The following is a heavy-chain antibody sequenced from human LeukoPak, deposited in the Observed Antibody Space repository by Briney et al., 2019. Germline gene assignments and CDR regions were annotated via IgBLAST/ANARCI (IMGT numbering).Heavy chain of an antibody. CDR1: GFIFSNAW. CDR3: TTVYGDYRPPWFDP. Sequence: GGSLRLSCAASGFIFSNAWMSWVRQAPRKGLEWVGRIKRKTDGGTTGYAAPVKDRFTISRDDSKNTLYLQMNSLKTEDTAVYYCTTVYGDYRPPWFDPWGQGTLVTVSS. J-gene: IGHJ5*02. CDR2: IKRKTDGGTT. V-gene: IGHV3-15*01. D-gene: IGHD4-17*01.